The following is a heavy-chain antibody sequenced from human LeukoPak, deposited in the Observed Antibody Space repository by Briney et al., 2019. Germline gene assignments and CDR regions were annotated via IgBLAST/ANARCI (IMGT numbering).Heavy chain of an antibody. CDR1: GFTFGSYL. CDR3: AKWELYSGFYYIDY. Sequence: PGGSLRLSCAASGFTFGSYLMTWVRQGPGKGLEWVANIKPDGSLIYYVDSVKGRFTISRDNAKNSLYLQMNSLRAEDTAVYYCAKWELYSGFYYIDYWGQGTLATVSS. CDR2: IKPDGSLI. J-gene: IGHJ4*02. V-gene: IGHV3-7*01. D-gene: IGHD1-26*01.